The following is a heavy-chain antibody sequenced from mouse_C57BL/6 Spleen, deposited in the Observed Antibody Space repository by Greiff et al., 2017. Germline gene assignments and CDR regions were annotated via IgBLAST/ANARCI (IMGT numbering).Heavy chain of an antibody. CDR2: IDPETGGT. D-gene: IGHD1-1*01. V-gene: IGHV1-15*01. Sequence: VQLQQSGAELVRPGASVTLSCKASGYTFTDYEMHWVKQTPVHGLEWVGAIDPETGGTAYKQKFKGKAILTADKSSSTAYMELRSLTSEDSAVYYCTGGGSSDYFDYWGQGTTLTVSS. J-gene: IGHJ2*01. CDR1: GYTFTDYE. CDR3: TGGGSSDYFDY.